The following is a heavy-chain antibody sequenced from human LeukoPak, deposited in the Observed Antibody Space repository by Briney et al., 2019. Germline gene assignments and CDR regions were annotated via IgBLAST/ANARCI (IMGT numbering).Heavy chain of an antibody. J-gene: IGHJ4*02. CDR2: INPSGGST. Sequence: ASVKVSCKASGYTFTSYYMHWVRQAPGQGLEWMGIINPSGGSTSYAQKFQGRVTMTRDTSTSTVYMELSSLRSEDTAVYYCASSNYYDFWSGYSTLDYWGQGTLVTVSS. CDR3: ASSNYYDFWSGYSTLDY. V-gene: IGHV1-46*01. D-gene: IGHD3-3*01. CDR1: GYTFTSYY.